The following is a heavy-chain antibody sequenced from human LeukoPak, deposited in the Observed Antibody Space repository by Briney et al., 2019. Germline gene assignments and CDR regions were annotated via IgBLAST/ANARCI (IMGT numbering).Heavy chain of an antibody. J-gene: IGHJ4*02. V-gene: IGHV3-23*01. CDR1: VYTLSSSA. CDR2: ISNNAGNT. CDR3: ARDYSYGYHSDY. Sequence: PGGSLRLSCAASVYTLSSSAMSWVRQAPGKGLEWVSSISNNAGNTYYADSVKGRFTISRDNSYNTLYLQMNSLRAEDTAIYYCARDYSYGYHSDYWGQGTLVTVSS. D-gene: IGHD5-18*01.